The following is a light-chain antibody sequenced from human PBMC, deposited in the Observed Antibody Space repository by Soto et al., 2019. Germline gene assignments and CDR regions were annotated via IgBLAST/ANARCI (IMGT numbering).Light chain of an antibody. J-gene: IGKJ5*01. CDR3: QQYGSSSIT. Sequence: IVLTHSPINLTLCPGVRATLHNRASQSVSSSYLAWYQQKPGQAPRLLIYGASSRATGIPDRFSGSGSGTDFTLTISRLEPEDFAVYYCQQYGSSSITFGQGTRLEI. CDR1: QSVSSSY. CDR2: GAS. V-gene: IGKV3-20*01.